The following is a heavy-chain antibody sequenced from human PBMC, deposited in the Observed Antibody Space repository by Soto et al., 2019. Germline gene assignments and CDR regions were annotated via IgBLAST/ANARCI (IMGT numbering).Heavy chain of an antibody. J-gene: IGHJ6*02. CDR3: ANNYGMDV. CDR2: ISYDGSNK. Sequence: GGSLRLSCAASGLTFSSYGMHWVRQAPGNGLEWVAVISYDGSNKYYADSVKGRFTISRDNSKSTLYLQMNSLRAADTAVYYCANNYGMDVWGQGTTVTVSS. CDR1: GLTFSSYG. V-gene: IGHV3-30*18.